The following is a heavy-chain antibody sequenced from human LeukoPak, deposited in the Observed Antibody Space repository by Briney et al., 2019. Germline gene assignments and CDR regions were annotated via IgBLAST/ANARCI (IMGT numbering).Heavy chain of an antibody. V-gene: IGHV3-30*02. D-gene: IGHD6-13*01. CDR1: GFSLRNYG. CDR3: AKDLGSWYYMDV. Sequence: GGPLRLSCAASGFSLRNYGMHWVRQAPGKGLQWVAFIWSDASKNFYADSVKGRFTISRDNSKNTLYLQMSSLRAEDTAVYYCAKDLGSWYYMDVWGKGTTVTVSS. J-gene: IGHJ6*03. CDR2: IWSDASKN.